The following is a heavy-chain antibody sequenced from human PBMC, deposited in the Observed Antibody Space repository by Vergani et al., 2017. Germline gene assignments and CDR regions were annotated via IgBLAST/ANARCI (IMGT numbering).Heavy chain of an antibody. Sequence: QVQLVQSGDEVKKPGSSVKVSCKASGGTFSSYTISWVRQATGQGLEWIGRIIHILGIANYAQKFQGSVTITADKSTSTAYMELSSLRSEDTAVYYCARATLLNSCQEFDYWGQGTLVTVSS. CDR3: ARATLLNSCQEFDY. J-gene: IGHJ4*02. D-gene: IGHD1/OR15-1a*01. CDR1: GGTFSSYT. CDR2: IIHILGIA. V-gene: IGHV1-69*04.